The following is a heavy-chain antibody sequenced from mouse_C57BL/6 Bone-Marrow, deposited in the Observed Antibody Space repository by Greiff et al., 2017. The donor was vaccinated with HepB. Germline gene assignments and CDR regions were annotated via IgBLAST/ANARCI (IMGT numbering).Heavy chain of an antibody. CDR2: IDPNSGGT. Sequence: VQLKQPGAELVKPGASVKLSCKASGYTFTSYWMHWVKQRPGRGLEWIGRIDPNSGGTKYNEKFKSKATLTVDKPSSTAYMQLSSLTSEDSAVYYCARGYYGSSPHYYAMDYWGQGTSVTVSS. J-gene: IGHJ4*01. V-gene: IGHV1-72*01. CDR3: ARGYYGSSPHYYAMDY. D-gene: IGHD1-1*01. CDR1: GYTFTSYW.